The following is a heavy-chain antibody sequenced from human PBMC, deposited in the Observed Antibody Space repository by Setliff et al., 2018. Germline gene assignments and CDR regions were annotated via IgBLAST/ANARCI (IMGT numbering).Heavy chain of an antibody. Sequence: SVKVSCKASGGTFSSYGISWVRQAPGQGLEWLGGTIPNFGTTNYAREFQGRVTIITDESTSTAYMELSSLRFEDTAVYYCAREGVDTRSSTDYRYYMDVWGKGTTVTVSS. CDR3: AREGVDTRSSTDYRYYMDV. D-gene: IGHD5-18*01. CDR2: TIPNFGTT. J-gene: IGHJ6*03. CDR1: GGTFSSYG. V-gene: IGHV1-69*05.